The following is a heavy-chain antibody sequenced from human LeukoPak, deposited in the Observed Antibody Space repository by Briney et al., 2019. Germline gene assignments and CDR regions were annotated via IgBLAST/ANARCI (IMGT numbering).Heavy chain of an antibody. D-gene: IGHD5-24*01. CDR2: LNPNSGDT. CDR3: ARGRNIEMTTMSGGSDY. Sequence: GGSVKVSCKASGYTFTDYYMHWVRQAPGQGLEWMGWLNPNSGDTNYTQKFQGRVSMTRDTSISTAYMDLSDLRSDDTAMYYCARGRNIEMTTMSGGSDYWGQGTLVTVSS. J-gene: IGHJ4*02. V-gene: IGHV1-2*02. CDR1: GYTFTDYY.